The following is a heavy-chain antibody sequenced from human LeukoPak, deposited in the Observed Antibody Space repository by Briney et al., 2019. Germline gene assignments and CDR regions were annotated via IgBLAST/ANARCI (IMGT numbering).Heavy chain of an antibody. CDR2: ISYDGSNK. Sequence: GGSLRLSCATSGFTLRYYQMNWVRQAPGKGLEWVAVISYDGSNKYYADSVKGRFTISRDNSKNTLYLQMNSLRAEDTAVYYCAKVGGDYGDYLDYWGQGTLVTVSS. CDR1: GFTLRYYQ. CDR3: AKVGGDYGDYLDY. V-gene: IGHV3-30*18. D-gene: IGHD4-17*01. J-gene: IGHJ4*02.